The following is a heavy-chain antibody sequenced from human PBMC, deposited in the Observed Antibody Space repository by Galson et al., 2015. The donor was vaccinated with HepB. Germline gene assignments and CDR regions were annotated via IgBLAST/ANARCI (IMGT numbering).Heavy chain of an antibody. CDR2: IKSKTDGGTT. Sequence: SLRLSCAASGFTFSNAWMSWVRQAPGKGLEWVGRIKSKTDGGTTDYAAPVKGRFTISRDDSKNTLYLQMNSLKTEDTAVYYCTTVNRGRAILFQHWGQGTLVTVSS. CDR3: TTVNRGRAILFQH. J-gene: IGHJ1*01. V-gene: IGHV3-15*01. CDR1: GFTFSNAW.